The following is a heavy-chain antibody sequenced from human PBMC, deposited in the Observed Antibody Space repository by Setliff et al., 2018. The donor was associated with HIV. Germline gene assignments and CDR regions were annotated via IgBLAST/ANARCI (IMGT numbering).Heavy chain of an antibody. J-gene: IGHJ6*03. Sequence: WIRQPPGKGLEWVSAISGSGGSTYYADSVKGRFTISRDNSKNTLYLQMNSLRAEDTAVYYCAKGGFLEWSEYYYILQLHGRLGHRDHGHRLL. CDR2: ISGSGGST. CDR3: AKGGFLEWSEYYYILQLHGR. V-gene: IGHV3-23*01. D-gene: IGHD3-3*01.